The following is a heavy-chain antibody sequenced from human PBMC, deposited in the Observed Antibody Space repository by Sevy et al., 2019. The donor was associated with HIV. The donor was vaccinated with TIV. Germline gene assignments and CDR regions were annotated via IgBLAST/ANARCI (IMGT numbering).Heavy chain of an antibody. V-gene: IGHV3-66*01. CDR2: IFAGSNI. D-gene: IGHD3-22*01. CDR1: GITVSSNY. CDR3: ARAVEDYSDSSGWDWYFDL. Sequence: GGSLRLSCAVSGITVSSNYMGWVRQAPGKGLQWVSGIFAGSNIHFADSVKGRVSSSRDNSKNTLSLQMNSLSAEDTAVYYCARAVEDYSDSSGWDWYFDLWGRGTMVTVSS. J-gene: IGHJ2*01.